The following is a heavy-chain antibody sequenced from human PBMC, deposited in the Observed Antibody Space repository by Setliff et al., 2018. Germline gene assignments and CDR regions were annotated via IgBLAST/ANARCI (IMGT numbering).Heavy chain of an antibody. CDR2: IGPKSGRT. CDR1: GYPFVGYY. J-gene: IGHJ4*02. D-gene: IGHD3-16*01. V-gene: IGHV1-2*02. CDR3: AKQGDLAFDY. Sequence: ASVKVSCKTSGYPFVGYYIYWMRQAPGQGPEWMGWIGPKSGRTKYAVKFQGRVTMTRDTSINTIYMEVSSLTSDDTAMYYCAKQGDLAFDYWGQGTQVTVSS.